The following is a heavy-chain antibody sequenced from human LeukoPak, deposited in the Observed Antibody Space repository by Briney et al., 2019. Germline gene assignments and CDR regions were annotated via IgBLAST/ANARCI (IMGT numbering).Heavy chain of an antibody. V-gene: IGHV4-61*02. J-gene: IGHJ4*02. Sequence: PSQTLSLTCTVSGGSISSGSYYWSWIRQPAGKGLEWIGRIYTSGSTNYNPSLKSRVTISVDTSKNQFSLKLSSVTAADTAVYYCARDPWDWGQGTLVTVSS. CDR3: ARDPWD. D-gene: IGHD1-26*01. CDR2: IYTSGST. CDR1: GGSISSGSYY.